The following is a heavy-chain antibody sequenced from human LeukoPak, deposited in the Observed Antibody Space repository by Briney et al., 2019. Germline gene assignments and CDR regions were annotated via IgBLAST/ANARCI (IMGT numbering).Heavy chain of an antibody. D-gene: IGHD3-22*01. J-gene: IGHJ1*01. CDR3: ARPTYDSRDDEYFQH. V-gene: IGHV1-18*01. Sequence: ASVKVSCKASRYTFTRYGISWVRQAPGQGLEGMGWISGSNCNTNYAQKFQGRVSMTADTSTSTAYMELSRLRSDDTAVYYCARPTYDSRDDEYFQHWGQGTLVTVSS. CDR1: RYTFTRYG. CDR2: ISGSNCNT.